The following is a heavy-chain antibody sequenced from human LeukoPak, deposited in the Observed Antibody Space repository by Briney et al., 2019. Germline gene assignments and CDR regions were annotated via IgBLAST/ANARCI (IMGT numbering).Heavy chain of an antibody. D-gene: IGHD5-24*01. CDR2: IYPGDSDT. V-gene: IGHV5-51*01. CDR3: ARQDGSALYYFDY. CDR1: GYRFTSYW. Sequence: GESLRISCKGPGYRFTSYWIGWVRQMPGKGLEWMGIIYPGDSDTRYSPSFQGQVTISADKSISTAYLQWSSLKASDTAMYYCARQDGSALYYFDYWGQGTLVTVSS. J-gene: IGHJ4*02.